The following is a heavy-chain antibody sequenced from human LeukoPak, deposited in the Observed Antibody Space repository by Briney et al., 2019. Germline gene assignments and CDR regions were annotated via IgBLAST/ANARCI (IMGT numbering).Heavy chain of an antibody. CDR3: ARRRRITIFGVGPYYYMDV. D-gene: IGHD3-3*01. Sequence: SETLSLTCAVSGGSISSYYWSWIRQPPGKGLEWIGEINHSGSTDYNPSLKSRVTISVDTSKNQFSLKLSSVTAADTAVYYCARRRRITIFGVGPYYYMDVWGKGTTVTVSS. J-gene: IGHJ6*03. CDR1: GGSISSYY. V-gene: IGHV4-34*01. CDR2: INHSGST.